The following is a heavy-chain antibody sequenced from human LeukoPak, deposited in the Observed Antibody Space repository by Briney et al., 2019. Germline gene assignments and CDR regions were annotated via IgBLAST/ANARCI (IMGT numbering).Heavy chain of an antibody. V-gene: IGHV4-59*08. CDR3: ARTLYSRGFYTVDY. Sequence: SETLSLTCIVSGGSISNPYWSWIRQPPGKGLQWIGYIYYSGSTNYNPSLKGRVTISGDTSKNQFSLKLSSVTAADTAVYYCARTLYSRGFYTVDYWGQGTLVTVSS. D-gene: IGHD3-3*01. J-gene: IGHJ4*02. CDR1: GGSISNPY. CDR2: IYYSGST.